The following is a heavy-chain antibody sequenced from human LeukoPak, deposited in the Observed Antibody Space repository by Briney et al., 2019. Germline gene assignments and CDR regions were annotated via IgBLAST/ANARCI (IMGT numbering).Heavy chain of an antibody. CDR1: GSSFTSYW. V-gene: IGHV5-10-1*01. CDR3: ARVVREEDGMDV. Sequence: GESLRISCKGSGSSFTSYWISWVRQMPGKGLEWMGRIDPSDSYTNYSPSFQGHVTISADKSISTAFLQWSSLKASDTAMYYCARVVREEDGMDVWGQGTTVTVSS. CDR2: IDPSDSYT. J-gene: IGHJ6*02. D-gene: IGHD3-16*02.